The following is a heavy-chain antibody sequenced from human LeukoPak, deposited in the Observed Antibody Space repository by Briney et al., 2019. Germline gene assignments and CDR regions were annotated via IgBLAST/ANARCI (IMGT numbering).Heavy chain of an antibody. J-gene: IGHJ3*02. D-gene: IGHD4-11*01. CDR1: GFTVSTNY. CDR2: IYSDGST. CDR3: AREKATVTIGAFDI. V-gene: IGHV3-53*01. Sequence: GGSLRLSCAGSGFTVSTNYMSWVRQAPGKGLEWVSVIYSDGSTYYADSVKDRFTISRDNSKNTLYLQMNSLRAEDTAVYYCAREKATVTIGAFDIWGQGTMVTVSS.